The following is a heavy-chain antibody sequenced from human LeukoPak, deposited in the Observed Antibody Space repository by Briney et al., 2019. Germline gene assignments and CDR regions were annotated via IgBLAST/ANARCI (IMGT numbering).Heavy chain of an antibody. D-gene: IGHD6-19*01. CDR2: IYSGGST. J-gene: IGHJ4*02. CDR3: ARGTQQWLVLDY. CDR1: GFTVSSNY. Sequence: GGSLRLSCAASGFTVSSNYMSWVRQAPGKGLEWVSVIYSGGSTYYADSVKGRFTISRDNSKNTPYLQMNSLRAEDTAVYYCARGTQQWLVLDYWGQGTLVTVSS. V-gene: IGHV3-53*01.